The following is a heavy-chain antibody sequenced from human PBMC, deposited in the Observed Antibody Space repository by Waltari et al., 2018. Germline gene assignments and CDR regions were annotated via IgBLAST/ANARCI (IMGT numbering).Heavy chain of an antibody. J-gene: IGHJ4*02. D-gene: IGHD4-17*01. V-gene: IGHV3-21*03. CDR3: ARALTTPNDF. CDR1: GLAITTFG. Sequence: EVQLVESGGGLVRPGGSRSLSWSASGLAITTFGLSWVRQAPGKGLEWVSSSTDGGAYLYYADSVRGRFTVSIDNAKNSLHLQMNNLRAEDTAVYYCARALTTPNDFWGQGTLVTVSS. CDR2: STDGGAYL.